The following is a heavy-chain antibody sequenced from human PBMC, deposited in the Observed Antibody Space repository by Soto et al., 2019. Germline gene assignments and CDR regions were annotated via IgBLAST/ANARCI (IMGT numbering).Heavy chain of an antibody. V-gene: IGHV3-48*01. CDR1: GFTFSSYS. Sequence: EVQLVESGGGLVQPGGSLRLSCAASGFTFSSYSMNWVRQAPGKGLEWVSYISSSSSTIYYADSVKGRFTISRDNAKNSLYLQMNSLRAEDTAVYYCARCDDILTGYPKSATPKSLSAFDIWGQGTMVTVSS. CDR3: ARCDDILTGYPKSATPKSLSAFDI. CDR2: ISSSSSTI. J-gene: IGHJ3*02. D-gene: IGHD3-9*01.